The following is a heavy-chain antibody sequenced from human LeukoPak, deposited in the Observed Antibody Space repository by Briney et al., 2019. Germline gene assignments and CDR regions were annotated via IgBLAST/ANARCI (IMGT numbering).Heavy chain of an antibody. CDR3: ARADYDIVATYYYMDV. CDR2: IIPIFGTA. D-gene: IGHD5-12*01. V-gene: IGHV1-69*13. CDR1: GGTFSSYA. J-gene: IGHJ6*03. Sequence: SVKVSCKASGGTFSSYAISWVRQAPGRGLEWMGGIIPIFGTANYAQKFQGRVTITADESTSTAYMELSSLRSEDTAVYYCARADYDIVATYYYMDVWGKGTTVTISS.